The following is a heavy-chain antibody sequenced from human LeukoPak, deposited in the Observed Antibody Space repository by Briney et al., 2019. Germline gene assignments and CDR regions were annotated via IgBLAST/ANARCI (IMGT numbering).Heavy chain of an antibody. CDR1: GFTFSSYW. CDR3: ARVVGDVYFDY. D-gene: IGHD2-2*01. V-gene: IGHV3-7*03. Sequence: GGSLRLFCAASGFTFSSYWMSWVRQAPGKGLEWVANIKQDGSEKYYVDSVKGRFTISRDNAKNSLYLQMNSLRAEDTAVYYCARVVGDVYFDYWGQGTLVTVSS. CDR2: IKQDGSEK. J-gene: IGHJ4*02.